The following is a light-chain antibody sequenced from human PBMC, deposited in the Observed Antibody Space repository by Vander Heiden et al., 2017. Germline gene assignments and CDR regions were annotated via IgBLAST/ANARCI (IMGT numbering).Light chain of an antibody. J-gene: IGKJ4*01. CDR2: AAS. V-gene: IGKV1-39*01. CDR1: QSISSY. Sequence: IQLTQSPSSLSASVGDRVTISCRASQSISSYLNWYQQKPGKAPKLLIYAASSLQSGVPSRFSGSGSGTDFTLTISSLQSEDYATYYCQQCYSTPLTFGGGTKVEIK. CDR3: QQCYSTPLT.